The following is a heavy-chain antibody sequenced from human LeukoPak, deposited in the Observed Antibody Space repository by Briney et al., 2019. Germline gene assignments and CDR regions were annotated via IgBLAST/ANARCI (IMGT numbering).Heavy chain of an antibody. CDR2: INPSDGST. D-gene: IGHD3-16*02. V-gene: IGHV1-46*01. CDR1: GYTLPRYY. Sequence: ASVTVSCKASGYTLPRYYMHWLRQAPGQGLEWMGIINPSDGSTSYAQKFQARVTMTRDTSTRTVHIELSSLRSEDTAVYYCARDGGSSRGDAFDIWGQGTMVTVSS. CDR3: ARDGGSSRGDAFDI. J-gene: IGHJ3*02.